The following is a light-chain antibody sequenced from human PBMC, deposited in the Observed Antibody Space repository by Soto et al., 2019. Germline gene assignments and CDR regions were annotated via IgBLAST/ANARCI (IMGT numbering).Light chain of an antibody. CDR3: QQYRT. J-gene: IGKJ1*01. V-gene: IGKV3-20*01. CDR1: QSVSSSS. Sequence: EIALTQSPGTLSLSPGERATLSCRASQSVSSSSLALYQQTPGQAPRLLIYEASSRATGIPDRFSGSGSGTDFTLTISRLEPEDVAVYYCQQYRTFGQGTKVDIK. CDR2: EAS.